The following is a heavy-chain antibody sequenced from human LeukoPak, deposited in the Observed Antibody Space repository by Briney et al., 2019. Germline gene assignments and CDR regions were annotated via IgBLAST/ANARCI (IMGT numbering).Heavy chain of an antibody. J-gene: IGHJ4*02. D-gene: IGHD5-18*01. V-gene: IGHV4-59*01. CDR3: VRGGYGSLTFDY. Sequence: SETLSLTCTVSGGSINTYYWSWIRQPPGKGLEWIGYIYYSGITKYNPSLKSRVTISADTSKNQFSLKLSSVTAADTALYYCVRGGYGSLTFDYWGQGTLVTVSS. CDR1: GGSINTYY. CDR2: IYYSGIT.